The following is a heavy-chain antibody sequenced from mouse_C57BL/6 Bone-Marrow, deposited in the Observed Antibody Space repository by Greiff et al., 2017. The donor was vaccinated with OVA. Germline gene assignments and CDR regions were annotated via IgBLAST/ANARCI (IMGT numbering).Heavy chain of an antibody. V-gene: IGHV1-50*01. CDR3: ARDDYVDYAMDY. D-gene: IGHD2-4*01. CDR2: IDPSDSYT. Sequence: VQLQQPGAELVKPGASVKLSCKASGYTFTSYWMQWVKQRPGQGLEWIGEIDPSDSYTNYNQKFKGKATLTVDTSSSTAYMQLSSLTSEDSAVYYGARDDYVDYAMDYWGQGTSVTVSS. J-gene: IGHJ4*01. CDR1: GYTFTSYW.